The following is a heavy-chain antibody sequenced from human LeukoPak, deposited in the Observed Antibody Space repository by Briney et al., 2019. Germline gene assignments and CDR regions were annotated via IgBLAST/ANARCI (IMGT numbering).Heavy chain of an antibody. V-gene: IGHV3-74*01. CDR3: ARGLYCSSTSCHKYYFDY. CDR2: INSDGSST. Sequence: PGGSLRLSCAASGFTFSSYWMHWVRHAPGKGLVWVSRINSDGSSTSYADSVKGRFTISRDNAKNTLYLQMNSLRAEDTAVYYCARGLYCSSTSCHKYYFDYWGQGTLVTVSS. D-gene: IGHD2-2*01. CDR1: GFTFSSYW. J-gene: IGHJ4*02.